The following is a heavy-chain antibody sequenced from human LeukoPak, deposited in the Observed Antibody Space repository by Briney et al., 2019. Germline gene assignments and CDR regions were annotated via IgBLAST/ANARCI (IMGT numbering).Heavy chain of an antibody. CDR3: ARGPWTAMVTFDY. V-gene: IGHV1-2*02. CDR2: INPNSGGT. D-gene: IGHD5-18*01. Sequence: ASVKVSCKASGYTFTGYYMHWVRQAPGQGLEWMGWINPNSGGTNYAQKFQGRVTMTRDTSISTAYMELSRPRSDDTAVYYCARGPWTAMVTFDYWGQGTLVTVSS. CDR1: GYTFTGYY. J-gene: IGHJ4*02.